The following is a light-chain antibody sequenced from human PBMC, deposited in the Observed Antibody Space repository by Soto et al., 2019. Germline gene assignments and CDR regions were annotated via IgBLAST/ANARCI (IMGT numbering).Light chain of an antibody. J-gene: IGKJ2*01. CDR1: QSISNY. Sequence: EIVLTQSPGTLSLSPGERATLSCRASQSISNYLAWYQQRPGQSPRLLIYAASSRATGVPDRFRGGGSATDFTLTVSRLGPEDFAVYYCQQYGGSPRTFGQGTKLEIK. V-gene: IGKV3-20*01. CDR2: AAS. CDR3: QQYGGSPRT.